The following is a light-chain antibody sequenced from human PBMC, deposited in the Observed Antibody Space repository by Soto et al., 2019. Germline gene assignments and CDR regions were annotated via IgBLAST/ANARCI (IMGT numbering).Light chain of an antibody. CDR2: GAS. J-gene: IGKJ1*01. CDR3: QQHSHWPPWT. V-gene: IGKV3-11*01. CDR1: QNVRTF. Sequence: EVVLTQSPATLSLSPGERATFSCRASQNVRTFLDWYQQKPGQAPRLLIYGASNRATDIPARFSGSGSGTDFTLTISSLEPEDFAVYYCQQHSHWPPWTFGQGTRVEIQ.